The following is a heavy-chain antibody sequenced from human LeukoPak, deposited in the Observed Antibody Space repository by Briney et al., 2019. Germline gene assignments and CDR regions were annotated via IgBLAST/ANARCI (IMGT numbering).Heavy chain of an antibody. D-gene: IGHD3-22*01. CDR3: ARDERVESSGYEGGFDY. V-gene: IGHV4-30-4*01. CDR1: GYSISSGDSY. Sequence: SETLSLTCTVSGYSISSGDSYWSWIRQPPGKGLEWIGYIYYSGSTYYNPSPKSRVTISVDTSKNQFSLKLSSVTAADTAVYYCARDERVESSGYEGGFDYWGQGTLVTVSS. J-gene: IGHJ4*02. CDR2: IYYSGST.